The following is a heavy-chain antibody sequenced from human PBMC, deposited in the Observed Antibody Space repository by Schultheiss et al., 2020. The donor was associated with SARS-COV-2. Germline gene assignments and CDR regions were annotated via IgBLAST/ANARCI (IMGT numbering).Heavy chain of an antibody. CDR1: GFTFSTYA. D-gene: IGHD2-15*01. CDR3: AKDDCSGGTCYPDY. V-gene: IGHV3-23*01. Sequence: GESLKISCAASGFTFSTYAMSWVRQAPGKGLEWVSAISGGGSKYYADSVKGRFTVSRDNSKNTLYLQMNSLRAEDTAVYYCAKDDCSGGTCYPDYWGQGTLVTVSS. J-gene: IGHJ4*02. CDR2: ISGGGSK.